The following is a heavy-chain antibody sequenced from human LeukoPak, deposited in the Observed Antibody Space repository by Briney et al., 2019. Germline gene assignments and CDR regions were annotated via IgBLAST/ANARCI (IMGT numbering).Heavy chain of an antibody. CDR3: ARDRGYSYGCDAFDI. CDR2: IYYSGSI. V-gene: IGHV4-31*03. Sequence: SETLSLTCTVSGGSISRGGYFWSWIRQHPGKGLEYIGYIYYSGSIYYNPSLKSRVTISLDPSKNQFSLKLSSVTAADTAVYYCARDRGYSYGCDAFDIWGQGTMVTVSS. J-gene: IGHJ3*02. CDR1: GGSISRGGYF. D-gene: IGHD5-18*01.